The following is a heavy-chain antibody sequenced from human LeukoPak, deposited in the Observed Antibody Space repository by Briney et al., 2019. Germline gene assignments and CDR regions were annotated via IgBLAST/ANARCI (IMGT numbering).Heavy chain of an antibody. CDR3: AKETVDSNYYDSSGLDAFDI. D-gene: IGHD3-22*01. Sequence: GGSLRLSCAASGFTFSSYAMSWVRQAPGKGLEWVSAISGSGGSTYYADSVKGRFTISRDNSKNTLYLQMNSLRAEDTAVYYCAKETVDSNYYDSSGLDAFDIWGQGTMVTVSS. CDR1: GFTFSSYA. CDR2: ISGSGGST. J-gene: IGHJ3*02. V-gene: IGHV3-23*01.